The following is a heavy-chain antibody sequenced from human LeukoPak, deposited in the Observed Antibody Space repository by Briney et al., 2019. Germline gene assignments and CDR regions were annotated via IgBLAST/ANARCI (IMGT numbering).Heavy chain of an antibody. D-gene: IGHD2-21*02. CDR1: GFTFSSYA. Sequence: GGSLRLSCAASGFTFSSYAMHWVRQAPGKGLEWVAVISYDGSNKYYADSVKGRFTISRDNSKNTLYLQMNSLRSDDTAVYYCARWVTGVQLDYWGQGTLVTVSS. CDR2: ISYDGSNK. V-gene: IGHV3-30-3*01. CDR3: ARWVTGVQLDY. J-gene: IGHJ4*02.